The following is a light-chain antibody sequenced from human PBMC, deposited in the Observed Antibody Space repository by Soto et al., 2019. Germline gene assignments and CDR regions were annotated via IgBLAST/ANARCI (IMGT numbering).Light chain of an antibody. V-gene: IGKV3-20*01. CDR2: AAS. CDR1: QSVTSNK. CDR3: QQYGSPPPST. Sequence: ENVLTQSPVTLSLSPGERATLSCRASQSVTSNKVAWFQQKPGQAPRLLIRAASSRATGIPDRFSGSGSATDFTLTISRLEPEDFAVYYCQQYGSPPPSTFGQETKLEIK. J-gene: IGKJ2*01.